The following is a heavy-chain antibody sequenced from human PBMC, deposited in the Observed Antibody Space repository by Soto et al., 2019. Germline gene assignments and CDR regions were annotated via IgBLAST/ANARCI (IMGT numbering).Heavy chain of an antibody. J-gene: IGHJ6*02. Sequence: PSETLSLTCTFSGGSISSDFWSWIRQPPGKGLEWIGYIFYTGTTKYNPSLKSRVTTSVDTSKNQFSLNLSSVSAADTAVCYCARGSDFLYYYGMDVWGQGTTVTVSS. D-gene: IGHD5-12*01. CDR3: ARGSDFLYYYGMDV. V-gene: IGHV4-59*01. CDR1: GGSISSDF. CDR2: IFYTGTT.